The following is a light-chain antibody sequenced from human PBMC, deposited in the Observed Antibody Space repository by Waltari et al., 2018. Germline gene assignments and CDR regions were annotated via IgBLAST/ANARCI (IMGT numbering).Light chain of an antibody. CDR2: AAS. CDR1: PSISSY. V-gene: IGKV1-39*01. Sequence: DIQMTQSPSSLSASVGDRVTITCLASPSISSYLNWFQQKPGKAPKLLIYAASSLQSGVPSRFSGSGSGTDFTLTISSLQPEDFATYYCQESYSTPRALTFGGGTKVEIK. J-gene: IGKJ4*01. CDR3: QESYSTPRALT.